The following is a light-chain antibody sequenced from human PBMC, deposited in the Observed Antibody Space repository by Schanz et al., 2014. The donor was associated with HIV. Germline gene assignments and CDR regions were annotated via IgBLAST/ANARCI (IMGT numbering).Light chain of an antibody. CDR3: LQYNDDVYT. Sequence: DIQMTQSPSTLSTSVGDRVTLTCRASQSLSWWLAWYQQKPEKAPKLLISRASDLESGVPSRFSGSGSGTEFTLSISSLQSDDFATYYCLQYNDDVYTFGQGTKLEIK. V-gene: IGKV1-5*03. J-gene: IGKJ2*01. CDR2: RAS. CDR1: QSLSWW.